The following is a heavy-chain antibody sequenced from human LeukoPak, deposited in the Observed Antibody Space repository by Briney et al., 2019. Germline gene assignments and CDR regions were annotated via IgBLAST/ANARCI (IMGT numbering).Heavy chain of an antibody. V-gene: IGHV3-7*01. CDR3: ATLKDAVTTFDN. Sequence: PGGSLRLSCAASGFIFSSRWMSWVRQAPGEGLEWVASINQGGNDKRHADSVKGRFTISRDNAKNSLSLQLNSPRAEDTAMYYCATLKDAVTTFDNWGQGTLVTVSS. J-gene: IGHJ4*02. CDR2: INQGGNDK. CDR1: GFIFSSRW. D-gene: IGHD4-17*01.